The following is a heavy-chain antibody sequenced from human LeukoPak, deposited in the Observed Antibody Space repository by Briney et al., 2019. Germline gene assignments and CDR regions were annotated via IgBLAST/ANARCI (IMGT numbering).Heavy chain of an antibody. CDR1: GGSISSYY. V-gene: IGHV4-59*08. Sequence: KSSETLSLTCTVSGGSISSYYWSWIRQPPGKGLEWIGYIYYSGSTNYNPSLKSRVTISVDTSKNQFSLKLSSVTAADTAVYYCARIGVYYYYGMDVWGQGTTVTVS. J-gene: IGHJ6*02. CDR2: IYYSGST. CDR3: ARIGVYYYYGMDV.